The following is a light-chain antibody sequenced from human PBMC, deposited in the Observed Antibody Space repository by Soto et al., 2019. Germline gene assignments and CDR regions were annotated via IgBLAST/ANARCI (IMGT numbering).Light chain of an antibody. Sequence: IVLTHSPATLSLSPWQRSTLSCSSSQSVSSYLAWYQQKPGQAPRLLIYGASSRATGIPDRFSGSGSGTDFTLTISRLEPEDFAVYYCQQFSSYPLTFGGGTKVDIK. CDR3: QQFSSYPLT. V-gene: IGKV3-20*01. J-gene: IGKJ4*01. CDR1: QSVSSY. CDR2: GAS.